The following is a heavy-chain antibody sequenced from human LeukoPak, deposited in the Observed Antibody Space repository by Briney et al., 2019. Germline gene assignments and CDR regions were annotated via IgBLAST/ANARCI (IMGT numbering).Heavy chain of an antibody. CDR1: GFTVSSNY. J-gene: IGHJ4*02. V-gene: IGHV3-53*01. D-gene: IGHD6-19*01. CDR2: IYSAGGT. Sequence: GGSLRLSCAASGFTVSSNYMTWVRQAPGKGLEWVSLIYSAGGTYYTDSVKGRFTISRHSSKNTLYLQMNSLRAEDTAVYYCAKMVHTEQWLVPFDYWGQGTLVTVSS. CDR3: AKMVHTEQWLVPFDY.